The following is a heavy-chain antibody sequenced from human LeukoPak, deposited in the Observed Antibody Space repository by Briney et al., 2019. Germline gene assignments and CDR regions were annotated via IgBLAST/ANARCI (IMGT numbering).Heavy chain of an antibody. CDR3: ARDISSSYYYYMDV. Sequence: GGSLRLSCAASGFTFSSYSMNWVRQAPGKGLEWVSSISSSSSYIYYADSVKGRFTISGDNAKNSLYLQMNSLRAEDTAVYYCARDISSSYYYYMDVWGKGTTVTVSS. D-gene: IGHD6-6*01. V-gene: IGHV3-21*01. J-gene: IGHJ6*03. CDR1: GFTFSSYS. CDR2: ISSSSSYI.